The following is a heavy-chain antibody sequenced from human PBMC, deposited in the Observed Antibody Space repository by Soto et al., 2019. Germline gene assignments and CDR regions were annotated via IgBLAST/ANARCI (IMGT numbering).Heavy chain of an antibody. J-gene: IGHJ5*02. CDR1: GGSISSYY. D-gene: IGHD3-22*01. CDR2: IYYSGST. Sequence: SETLSLTCTVSGGSISSYYWSWIRQPPGKGLEWIGYIYYSGSTNYNPSLKSRVTISVDTSKNQFSLKLSSVTAADTAVYYCARDLQGYYDSSGYSSRFDPWGQGTLVTVSS. V-gene: IGHV4-59*01. CDR3: ARDLQGYYDSSGYSSRFDP.